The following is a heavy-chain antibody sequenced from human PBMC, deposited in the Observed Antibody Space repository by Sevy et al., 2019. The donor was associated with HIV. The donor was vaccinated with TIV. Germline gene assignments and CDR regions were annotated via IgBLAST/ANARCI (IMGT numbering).Heavy chain of an antibody. CDR3: ARAVLEISTWRSDY. D-gene: IGHD1-1*01. J-gene: IGHJ4*02. Sequence: GGSLRLSCAASGFTFSSYRMTWVRQAPGKGLEWVSCISSNSAYINYADSVTGRFTISRDNAKNLLYLQMDSLRAEDTAVYYCARAVLEISTWRSDYWGQGTQVTVSS. CDR2: ISSNSAYI. CDR1: GFTFSSYR. V-gene: IGHV3-21*01.